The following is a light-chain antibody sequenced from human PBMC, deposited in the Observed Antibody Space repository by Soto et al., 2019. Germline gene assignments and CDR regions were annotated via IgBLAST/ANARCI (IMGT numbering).Light chain of an antibody. J-gene: IGLJ1*01. CDR1: SSDVGGYNY. CDR3: SSYTSGSTYV. V-gene: IGLV2-14*03. Sequence: QSVLTQPASVSGSPGQSVTIPCTGTSSDVGGYNYVSWYQQHPGKAPELMIYDVSSRPSGVSSRFSGSKSGNTASLTISGLLAEDEADYYCSSYTSGSTYVFGTGTKVTVL. CDR2: DVS.